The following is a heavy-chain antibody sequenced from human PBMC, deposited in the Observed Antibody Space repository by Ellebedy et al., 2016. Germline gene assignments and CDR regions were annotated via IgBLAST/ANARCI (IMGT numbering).Heavy chain of an antibody. J-gene: IGHJ4*02. CDR3: ARAPSTQLDY. D-gene: IGHD4-11*01. Sequence: GGSLRLXCAASGFTFSSYWMSWVRQAPGKGLEWVSAISGSGGSTYYADSVKGRFTISRDNAKNTLYLQMNSLRAEDTAVYYCARAPSTQLDYWGQGTLVTVSS. CDR1: GFTFSSYW. CDR2: ISGSGGST. V-gene: IGHV3-23*01.